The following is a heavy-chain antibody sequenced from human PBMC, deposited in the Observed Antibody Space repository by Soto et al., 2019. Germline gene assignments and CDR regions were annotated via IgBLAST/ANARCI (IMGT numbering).Heavy chain of an antibody. CDR2: IIPIFGTA. CDR1: GGTFSSYA. CDR3: ARSYYYGSGSFGTGMDV. J-gene: IGHJ6*02. Sequence: QVQLVQSGAEVKKPGSSVKVSCKASGGTFSSYAISWVRQAPGQGLEWMGGIIPIFGTANYAQKFQGRVTITADESTSTAYMELSSLRSEDTAMYYCARSYYYGSGSFGTGMDVWGQGTTVTVSS. V-gene: IGHV1-69*01. D-gene: IGHD3-10*01.